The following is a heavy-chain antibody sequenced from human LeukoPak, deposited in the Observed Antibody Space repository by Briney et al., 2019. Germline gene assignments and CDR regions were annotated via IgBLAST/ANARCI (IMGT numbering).Heavy chain of an antibody. Sequence: PSETLSLTCTVSGGSISSSSYYWGWIRQPPGKGLEWIGSIYYSGSTYYNPSLKSRVTISVDTSKNQFSLKLSSVTAADTAVYYCARLNYDLNNWFDPWGQGTLVTVSS. CDR1: GGSISSSSYY. V-gene: IGHV4-39*01. D-gene: IGHD3-3*01. J-gene: IGHJ5*02. CDR2: IYYSGST. CDR3: ARLNYDLNNWFDP.